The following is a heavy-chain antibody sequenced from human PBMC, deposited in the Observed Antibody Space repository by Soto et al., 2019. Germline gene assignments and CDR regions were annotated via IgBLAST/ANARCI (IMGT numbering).Heavy chain of an antibody. D-gene: IGHD5-18*01. J-gene: IGHJ4*02. CDR3: AHIELPIQLWLPVGYFDY. V-gene: IGHV2-5*02. Sequence: SGPTLVNPTQTLTLTCTFSGFSLSTSGVGVGWIRQPPGKALEWLALIYWDDDKRYSPSLKSRLTITKDTSKNQVVLTMTNMDPVDTATYYCAHIELPIQLWLPVGYFDYWGQGTLVTVSS. CDR2: IYWDDDK. CDR1: GFSLSTSGVG.